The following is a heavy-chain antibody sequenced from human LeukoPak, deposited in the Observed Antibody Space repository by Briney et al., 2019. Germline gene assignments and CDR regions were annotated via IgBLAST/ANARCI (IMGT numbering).Heavy chain of an antibody. CDR2: INHSGST. CDR3: ARARFCGGDCYSLRNHYYYMDV. Sequence: KASETLPLTCAVYGGSFSGYYWSWIRQPPGKGLEWIGEINHSGSTNYNPSLKSRVTISVDTSKNQFSLKLSSVTAADTAVYYCARARFCGGDCYSLRNHYYYMDVWGKGTTVTVSS. V-gene: IGHV4-34*01. CDR1: GGSFSGYY. J-gene: IGHJ6*03. D-gene: IGHD2-21*01.